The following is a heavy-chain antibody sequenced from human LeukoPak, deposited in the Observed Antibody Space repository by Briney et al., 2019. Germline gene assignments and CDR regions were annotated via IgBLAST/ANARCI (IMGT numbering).Heavy chain of an antibody. CDR2: IIPIFGTA. CDR3: GMGYYYYYMDV. V-gene: IGHV1-69*13. Sequence: GASVKVSCKASGGTFSSYAISWVRQAPGQGLEWMGGIIPIFGTAKNAQKSQGRVTITADDSTSTAYMELSSLRSEDTAVYYCGMGYYYYYMDVWGKGTTVTVSS. CDR1: GGTFSSYA. J-gene: IGHJ6*03. D-gene: IGHD3-16*01.